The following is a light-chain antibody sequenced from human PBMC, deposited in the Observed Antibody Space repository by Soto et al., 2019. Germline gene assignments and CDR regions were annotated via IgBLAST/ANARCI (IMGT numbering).Light chain of an antibody. J-gene: IGKJ5*01. CDR3: QQSYMDPIT. V-gene: IGKV1-39*01. Sequence: DIQMTQSPSSLSASVGNRVTITCRASQSISTYLNWYQKKPGKAPNLLIYDASRLQSGVPSRFSGSGGGTDFTLSIISVQPEDFATYFCQQSYMDPITFGQGTQLEI. CDR2: DAS. CDR1: QSISTY.